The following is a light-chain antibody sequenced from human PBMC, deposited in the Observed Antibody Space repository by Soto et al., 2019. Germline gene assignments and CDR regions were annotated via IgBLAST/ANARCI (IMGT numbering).Light chain of an antibody. CDR1: QSVSSY. CDR3: QRRSNWPYT. Sequence: EIVLTQSPATLSLSPGERATLSCRASQSVSSYLAWYQQKPGQAPRLLIYAASNRETGIPARFSGSGSGTDFTLTISSLEPEDFAVYYCQRRSNWPYTFGQGTKLEIK. V-gene: IGKV3-11*01. CDR2: AAS. J-gene: IGKJ2*01.